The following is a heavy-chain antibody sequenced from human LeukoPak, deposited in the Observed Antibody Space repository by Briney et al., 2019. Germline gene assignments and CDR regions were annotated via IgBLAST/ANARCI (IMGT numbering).Heavy chain of an antibody. Sequence: GASVKVSCKASGYTFTGYYMHWVRQAPGQGLEWMGWINPNSGGTNYAQKFQGRVTMTRDTSISTAYMELSRLRSDDTAVYYCARGPRFSPIFDWLLYRGPRTDYYYYYMDVWGKGTTVTVSS. CDR3: ARGPRFSPIFDWLLYRGPRTDYYYYYMDV. J-gene: IGHJ6*03. D-gene: IGHD3-9*01. CDR1: GYTFTGYY. CDR2: INPNSGGT. V-gene: IGHV1-2*02.